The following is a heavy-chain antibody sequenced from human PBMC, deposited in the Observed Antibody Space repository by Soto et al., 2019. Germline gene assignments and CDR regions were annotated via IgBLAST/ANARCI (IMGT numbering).Heavy chain of an antibody. Sequence: EVQLVESGGGVVQPGGSLRLSCAASGFSVINYDMVWVRQAPGKGLECISFITANAKTISYVDAVKGRFTISRDNAKNSVNLKMHRLRDEDTAVYYCASSLGGGRWGYWGPGTLVTVSS. CDR1: GFSVINYD. CDR2: ITANAKTI. J-gene: IGHJ4*02. CDR3: ASSLGGGRWGY. D-gene: IGHD3-16*01. V-gene: IGHV3-48*02.